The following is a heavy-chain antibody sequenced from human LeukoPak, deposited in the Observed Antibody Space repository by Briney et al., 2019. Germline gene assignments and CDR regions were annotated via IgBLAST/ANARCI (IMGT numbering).Heavy chain of an antibody. CDR3: AKDKHYYNSSGYCDY. D-gene: IGHD3-22*01. CDR1: GFTFDDYA. Sequence: GRSLRLSCAASGFTFDDYAMLWVRQAPGKGLEWVSGISWNSGSIGYADSVKGRFTISRDNAKNSLYLQMNSLRAEDTALYYCAKDKHYYNSSGYCDYWGQGTLVTVSS. CDR2: ISWNSGSI. V-gene: IGHV3-9*01. J-gene: IGHJ4*02.